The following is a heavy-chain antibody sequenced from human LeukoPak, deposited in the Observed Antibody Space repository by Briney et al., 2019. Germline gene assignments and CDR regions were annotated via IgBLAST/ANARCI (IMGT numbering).Heavy chain of an antibody. J-gene: IGHJ4*02. Sequence: ASVKVSCKASGGTFSSYAISWVRQAPGQGLEWMGRIIPMLGIANYAQKFQGRVTITADKSTSTAYMELSSLRSEDTAVYYCAREHSSSWDQFDYWGQGTLVTVSS. V-gene: IGHV1-69*04. CDR1: GGTFSSYA. CDR2: IIPMLGIA. CDR3: AREHSSSWDQFDY. D-gene: IGHD6-13*01.